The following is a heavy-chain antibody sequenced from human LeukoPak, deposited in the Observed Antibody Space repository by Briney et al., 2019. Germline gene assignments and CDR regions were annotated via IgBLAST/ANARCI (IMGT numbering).Heavy chain of an antibody. Sequence: GASVKVSCKASGYTFTGYYMHLVRQAPGQGLGWVGWINPNSGGTNYAQKFQGRVTMTRDTSISTAYMELSRLRSDDTAVYYCARRGDSSGWWENWEYYFDYWGQGTLVTVSS. CDR2: INPNSGGT. V-gene: IGHV1-2*02. CDR3: ARRGDSSGWWENWEYYFDY. CDR1: GYTFTGYY. D-gene: IGHD6-19*01. J-gene: IGHJ4*02.